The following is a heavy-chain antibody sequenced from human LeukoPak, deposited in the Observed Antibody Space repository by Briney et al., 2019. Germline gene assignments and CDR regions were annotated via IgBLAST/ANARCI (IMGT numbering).Heavy chain of an antibody. V-gene: IGHV3-74*01. CDR1: GFTLIGYW. Sequence: PGGSLRLSCAASGFTLIGYWMHWVRQAPGKGLGWVSRTNRDGSSTNYADSVQGRFTIIRDNAKNTLYLQMNSLRAEGTAVYYCVRAFYYDSSSYFRNHFDHWAQGTLATVSS. J-gene: IGHJ4*02. CDR2: TNRDGSST. D-gene: IGHD3-22*01. CDR3: VRAFYYDSSSYFRNHFDH.